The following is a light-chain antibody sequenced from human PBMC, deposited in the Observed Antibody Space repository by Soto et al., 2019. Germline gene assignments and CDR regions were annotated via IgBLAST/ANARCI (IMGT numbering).Light chain of an antibody. CDR2: AAS. Sequence: IQLTQYPSFLSASTGDRVTITCRASQGISSYLAWYQQKPGKAPKLLIYAASTLQSGVPSRFSGSGSGTDFTLTISCLQSEDFATYYCQQYYSYPSITFGQGTDWRL. J-gene: IGKJ5*01. V-gene: IGKV1-8*01. CDR3: QQYYSYPSIT. CDR1: QGISSY.